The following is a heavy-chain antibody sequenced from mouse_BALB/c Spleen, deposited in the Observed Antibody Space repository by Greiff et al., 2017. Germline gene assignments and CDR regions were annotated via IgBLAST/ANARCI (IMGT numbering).Heavy chain of an antibody. CDR1: GYTFTDYA. J-gene: IGHJ4*01. V-gene: IGHV1S137*01. D-gene: IGHD1-1*01. CDR3: ARGGSYYGYAMDY. CDR2: ISTYYGDA. Sequence: VQLQQSGAELVRPGVSVKISCKGSGYTFTDYAMHWVKQSHAKSLEWIGVISTYYGDASYNQKFKGKATMTVDKSSSTAYMELARLTSEDSAIYYCARGGSYYGYAMDYWGQGTSVTVSS.